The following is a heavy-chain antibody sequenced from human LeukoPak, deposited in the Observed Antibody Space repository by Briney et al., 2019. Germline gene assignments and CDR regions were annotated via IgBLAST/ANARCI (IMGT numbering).Heavy chain of an antibody. CDR2: IGGSGLAT. D-gene: IGHD3-16*01. V-gene: IGHV3-23*01. J-gene: IGHJ4*02. Sequence: PGGSLRLSCAASGFTFSTYGMTWVRQAPGKGLEWVSGIGGSGLATYFADSVKGRFTISRDNSKNMLYLQMNSLRAEDTAVYYCAKAGITFPYYFDYWGQGSLVTVSS. CDR3: AKAGITFPYYFDY. CDR1: GFTFSTYG.